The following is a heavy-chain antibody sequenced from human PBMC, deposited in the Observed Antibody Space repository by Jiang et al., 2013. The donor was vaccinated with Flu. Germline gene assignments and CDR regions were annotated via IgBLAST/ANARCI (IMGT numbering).Heavy chain of an antibody. CDR1: GYTFTSYY. CDR2: INPSGGST. D-gene: IGHD3-10*01. Sequence: GAEVKKPGAPVKVSCKASGYTFTSYYMHWVRQAPGQGLEWMGIINPSGGSTSYAQKFQGRVTMTRDTSTSTVYMELSSLRSEDTAVYYCARGRWFGELYPQGMDVWGQGTTVTVSS. CDR3: ARGRWFGELYPQGMDV. J-gene: IGHJ6*02. V-gene: IGHV1-46*01.